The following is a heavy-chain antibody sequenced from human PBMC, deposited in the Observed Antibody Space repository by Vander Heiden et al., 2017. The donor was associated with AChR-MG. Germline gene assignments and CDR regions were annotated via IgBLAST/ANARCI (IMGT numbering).Heavy chain of an antibody. CDR1: GFTFRSYG. J-gene: IGHJ4*02. CDR3: AKDRSMYDFWSGLDY. D-gene: IGHD3-3*01. CDR2: ISYDGSNK. Sequence: QVQLVESGGGVVQHGRSLRLSCAASGFTFRSYGMHWVRQAPGKGLEWVAVISYDGSNKYYADSVKGRFTISRDNSKNTLYLQMNSLRAEDTAVYYCAKDRSMYDFWSGLDYWGQGTLVTVSS. V-gene: IGHV3-30*18.